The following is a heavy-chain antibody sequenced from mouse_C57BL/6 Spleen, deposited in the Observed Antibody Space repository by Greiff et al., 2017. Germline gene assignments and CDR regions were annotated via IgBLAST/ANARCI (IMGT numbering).Heavy chain of an antibody. D-gene: IGHD1-1*01. Sequence: QVQLQQSGAELARPGASVKMSCKASGYTFTSYTMHWVKQRPGQGLAWIGYINPSSGYTKYNQKFKGKATLTADKSSSTAYLQLSSLTSEDSAVYYCATNYGSSYGDFAYWGQGTLVTVSA. CDR1: GYTFTSYT. CDR3: ATNYGSSYGDFAY. CDR2: INPSSGYT. J-gene: IGHJ3*01. V-gene: IGHV1-4*01.